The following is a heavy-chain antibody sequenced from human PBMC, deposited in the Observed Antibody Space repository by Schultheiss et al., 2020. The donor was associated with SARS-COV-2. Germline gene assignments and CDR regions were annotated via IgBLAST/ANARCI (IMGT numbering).Heavy chain of an antibody. Sequence: GGSLRLSCAASGFTFSSYGMHWVRQAPGKGLEWVAVIWYDGSNKYYADSVKGRFTISRDNSKNTLYLQMNSLRAEDTAVYYCARDSGLTAARGYYYYMDVWGKGTTVTVSS. CDR1: GFTFSSYG. J-gene: IGHJ6*03. CDR2: IWYDGSNK. V-gene: IGHV3-33*01. D-gene: IGHD3-10*01. CDR3: ARDSGLTAARGYYYYMDV.